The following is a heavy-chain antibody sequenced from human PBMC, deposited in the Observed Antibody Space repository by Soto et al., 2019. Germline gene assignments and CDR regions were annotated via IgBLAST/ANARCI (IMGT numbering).Heavy chain of an antibody. CDR2: IYYSGST. Sequence: QVQLQESGPGLVKPSQTLSLTCTVSGGSISSGGYYWSWIRQHPGKGLEWIGYIYYSGSTYYNPSLNSQVTISVDTTKSQFSLERSSVTAADTAVYYCARCSWNYGRGAFDYWGQGTLVTVSS. V-gene: IGHV4-31*01. J-gene: IGHJ4*02. D-gene: IGHD1-7*01. CDR1: GGSISSGGYY. CDR3: ARCSWNYGRGAFDY.